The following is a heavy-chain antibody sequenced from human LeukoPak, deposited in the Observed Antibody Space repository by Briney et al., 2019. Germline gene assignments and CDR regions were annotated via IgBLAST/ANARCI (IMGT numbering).Heavy chain of an antibody. CDR3: ARDEATAVAGTLDY. Sequence: SETLSLTCTVSGGSISSYYWSWIRQPPGKGLEWIGYIYYSGSTNYNPSLKSRVTISVDTSKNQFSLKLSSVTAADTAVYYCARDEATAVAGTLDYWGQGTLVTVSS. CDR1: GGSISSYY. V-gene: IGHV4-59*12. CDR2: IYYSGST. D-gene: IGHD6-19*01. J-gene: IGHJ4*02.